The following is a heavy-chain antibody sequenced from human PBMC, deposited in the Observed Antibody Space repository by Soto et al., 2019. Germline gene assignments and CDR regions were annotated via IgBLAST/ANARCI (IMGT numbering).Heavy chain of an antibody. V-gene: IGHV4-39*01. J-gene: IGHJ4*02. Sequence: SETLSLTCTVSGGSISSSSYYWGWIRQPPGKGLEWIGSIYYSGSTYYNPSLKSRVTISVDTSKNQSSLKLSSVTAADTAVYYCARHVAPLGLSLYYFDYWGQGTLVTVSS. D-gene: IGHD2-21*01. CDR2: IYYSGST. CDR1: GGSISSSSYY. CDR3: ARHVAPLGLSLYYFDY.